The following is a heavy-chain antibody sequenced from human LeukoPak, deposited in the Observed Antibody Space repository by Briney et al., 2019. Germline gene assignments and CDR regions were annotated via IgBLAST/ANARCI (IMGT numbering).Heavy chain of an antibody. CDR1: GFTFSSYA. J-gene: IGHJ4*02. CDR3: AKYLTVAGSTGYFDY. CDR2: ISGSGGST. Sequence: QTGGSLRLSCAASGFTFSSYAMSWVRQAPGKGLEWVSAISGSGGSTYYADSVKGRLTISRDNSKNTLYLQMNSLRAEDTAVYYCAKYLTVAGSTGYFDYWGQGTLVTVSS. D-gene: IGHD6-19*01. V-gene: IGHV3-23*01.